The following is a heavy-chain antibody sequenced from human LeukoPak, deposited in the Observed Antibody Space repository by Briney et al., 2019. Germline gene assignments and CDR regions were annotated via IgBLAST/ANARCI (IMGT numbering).Heavy chain of an antibody. CDR1: GGSISSSSYY. V-gene: IGHV4-39*07. CDR3: ARDGRDVVGATDLGY. J-gene: IGHJ4*02. Sequence: PSETLSLTCTVSGGSISSSSYYWGWIRQPPGKGLEWIGSIFYSGITYYNPSLKSRVTISVDTSKNQFSLKLNSVTAADTAVYYCARDGRDVVGATDLGYWGQGTLVTVSS. CDR2: IFYSGIT. D-gene: IGHD1-26*01.